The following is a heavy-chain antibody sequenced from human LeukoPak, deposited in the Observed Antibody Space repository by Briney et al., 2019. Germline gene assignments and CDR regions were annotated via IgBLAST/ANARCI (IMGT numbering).Heavy chain of an antibody. V-gene: IGHV1-8*01. Sequence: ASVKVSCKASGYTFTSYDFNWVRQATGQGPEWMGWMNPNSGNTGYAQKFQGRVTMTRDTSISTAYMELSSLRSEDTAVYYCGRAPRNWGFDYWGQGTLVTVSS. CDR2: MNPNSGNT. J-gene: IGHJ4*02. CDR1: GYTFTSYD. D-gene: IGHD7-27*01. CDR3: GRAPRNWGFDY.